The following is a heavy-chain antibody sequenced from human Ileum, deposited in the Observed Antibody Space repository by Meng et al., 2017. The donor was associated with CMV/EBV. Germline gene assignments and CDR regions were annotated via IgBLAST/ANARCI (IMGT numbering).Heavy chain of an antibody. J-gene: IGHJ4*02. CDR3: ARGSSSWAFDY. CDR1: GGSISGYY. Sequence: QVQLQESGPGLVKPSDTLSLTCTVSGGSISGYYWSWIRQPATKGLEWIGRVYSSGSTDYNPSLQSRVTMSVDTSKNQFSLKLSSVTAADTAVYYCARGSSSWAFDYWGQGTLVTVSS. CDR2: VYSSGST. V-gene: IGHV4-4*07. D-gene: IGHD2-2*01.